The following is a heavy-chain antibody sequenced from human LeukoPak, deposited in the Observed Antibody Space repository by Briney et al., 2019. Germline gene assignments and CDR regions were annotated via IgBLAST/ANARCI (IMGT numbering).Heavy chain of an antibody. CDR2: ISYDGSTQ. D-gene: IGHD5-12*01. CDR1: GFTFSTYG. J-gene: IGHJ4*02. V-gene: IGHV3-30*03. CDR3: ARDCGYSGYWEGFFDY. Sequence: QPGRSLRLSCAASGFTFSTYGMHWVRQAPGTGLEWVAVISYDGSTQYYADSVKGRFTISRDNSKNTLYLQMNSLRAADSALYYCARDCGYSGYWEGFFDYWGQGTLVTVSS.